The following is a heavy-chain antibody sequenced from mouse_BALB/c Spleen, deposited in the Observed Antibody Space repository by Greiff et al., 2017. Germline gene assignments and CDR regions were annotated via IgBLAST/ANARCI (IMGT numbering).Heavy chain of an antibody. V-gene: IGHV1-67*01. Sequence: QVQLQQSGPELVRPGVSVKISCKGSSYTFTDYAMHWVKQSHAKSLEWIGVISTYYGNTNYNQKFKGKATMTVDKSSSTAYMELARLTSEDSAVYYCARQGGYDVLYAMDYWGQGTSVTVSS. CDR2: ISTYYGNT. J-gene: IGHJ4*01. CDR3: ARQGGYDVLYAMDY. D-gene: IGHD2-2*01. CDR1: SYTFTDYA.